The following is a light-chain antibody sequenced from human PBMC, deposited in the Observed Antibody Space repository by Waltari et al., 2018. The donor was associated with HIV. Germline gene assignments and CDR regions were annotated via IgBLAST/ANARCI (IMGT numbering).Light chain of an antibody. CDR1: SGHSRNI. J-gene: IGLJ3*02. Sequence: QPVLTQSSSASASLGSSVKLTCTLTSGHSRNIIAWHQQQPGKTPGYLMKLEGGGSYNKGSGVPVGFSGSSSGADRYLTISNLQFEDEADYYCETWDSSTWVFGGGTKLTVL. CDR2: LEGGGSY. V-gene: IGLV4-60*02. CDR3: ETWDSSTWV.